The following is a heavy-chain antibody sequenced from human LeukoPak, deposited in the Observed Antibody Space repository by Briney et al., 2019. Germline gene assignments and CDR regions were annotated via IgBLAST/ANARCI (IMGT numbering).Heavy chain of an antibody. CDR1: GFTFSLYA. Sequence: GGSLRLSCAASGFTFSLYAMSWVRQAPGKGLEWVSTISGSDGSTYYADSVTGRFTISRDNSKNTLYLQMNSLRAEDTAIYYCAKDRRYFGSGLDSWGQGTLVTVSS. D-gene: IGHD3-10*01. V-gene: IGHV3-23*01. J-gene: IGHJ4*02. CDR2: ISGSDGST. CDR3: AKDRRYFGSGLDS.